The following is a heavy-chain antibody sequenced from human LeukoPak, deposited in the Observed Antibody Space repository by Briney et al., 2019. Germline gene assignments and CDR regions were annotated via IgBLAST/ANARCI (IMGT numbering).Heavy chain of an antibody. D-gene: IGHD5-24*01. V-gene: IGHV3-48*01. J-gene: IGHJ2*01. CDR3: ARVCDGYNYWYFDL. CDR1: GFTFSSYS. Sequence: GGSLRLSCAASGFTFSSYSMNWVRQAPGKGLEWVSYISSSSSTIYYADSVKGRFTISRDNSKNTLYLQMNSLRAEDTAVYYCARVCDGYNYWYFDLWGRGTLVTVSS. CDR2: ISSSSSTI.